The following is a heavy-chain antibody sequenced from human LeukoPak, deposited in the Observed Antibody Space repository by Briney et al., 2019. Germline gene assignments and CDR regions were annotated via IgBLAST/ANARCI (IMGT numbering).Heavy chain of an antibody. CDR1: GGTFSSYA. CDR2: IIPIFGTA. J-gene: IGHJ4*02. CDR3: ARDLYCRGDCSSWFDY. V-gene: IGHV1-69*05. D-gene: IGHD2-21*02. Sequence: VASVKVSCKASGGTFSSYAISWVRQAPGQGLEWMGRIIPIFGTANYAQKFQGRVTITTDESTSTAYMELSSLRSEDTAVYYCARDLYCRGDCSSWFDYWGQGTLVTVSS.